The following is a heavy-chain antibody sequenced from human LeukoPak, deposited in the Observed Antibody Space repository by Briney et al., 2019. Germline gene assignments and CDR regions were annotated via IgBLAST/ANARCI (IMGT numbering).Heavy chain of an antibody. CDR2: IIPILGIA. V-gene: IGHV1-69*02. CDR1: GGTFSSYT. Sequence: ASVKVSCKASGGTFSSYTISWVRQAPGQGLEWMGRIIPILGIANYAQKFQGRVTMTRNTSISTAYMELSSLRSEDTAVYYCARGMGSGYSDYWGQGTLVTVSS. CDR3: ARGMGSGYSDY. J-gene: IGHJ4*02. D-gene: IGHD3-3*01.